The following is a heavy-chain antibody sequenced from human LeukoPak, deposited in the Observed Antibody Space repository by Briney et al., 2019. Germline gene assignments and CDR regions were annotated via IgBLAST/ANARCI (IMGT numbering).Heavy chain of an antibody. CDR3: ARDGHSILMVYAIDSYYVDV. CDR2: INPSGGST. J-gene: IGHJ6*03. D-gene: IGHD2-8*01. Sequence: ASVKVSCKASGYTFTSYYMHWVRQAPGQGLEWMGIINPSGGSTSYAQKFQGRVTMTRDMSTSTVYMELSSLRSEDTAVYYCARDGHSILMVYAIDSYYVDVWGKGTTVTVSS. V-gene: IGHV1-46*01. CDR1: GYTFTSYY.